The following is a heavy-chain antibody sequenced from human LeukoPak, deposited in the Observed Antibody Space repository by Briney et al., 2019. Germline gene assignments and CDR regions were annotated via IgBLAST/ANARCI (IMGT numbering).Heavy chain of an antibody. D-gene: IGHD5-12*01. CDR1: GGSISSYY. CDR3: ARGSGYENFDY. V-gene: IGHV4-59*01. Sequence: PSETLSLTCTVSGGSISSYYWSWIRQPPGKGLEWIGYIYYSGSTNYNPSLKSRVTIPVDTSKNQFSLKLSSVTAADTAVYYCARGSGYENFDYWGQGTLVTVSS. CDR2: IYYSGST. J-gene: IGHJ4*02.